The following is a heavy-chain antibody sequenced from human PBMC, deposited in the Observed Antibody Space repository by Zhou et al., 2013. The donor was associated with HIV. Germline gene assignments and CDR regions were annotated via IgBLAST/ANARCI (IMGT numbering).Heavy chain of an antibody. Sequence: QVQLVQSGAEVQKPGASVTVSCHVSGYALTDLSMHWVRQAPGSGLEWVGGIVPIFRTSNYAHKFHGRVTITADESTNTAYMELSSLRSEDTAVYYCARGAQWLVPYDAFDIWGQGTMVTVSS. J-gene: IGHJ3*02. D-gene: IGHD6-19*01. CDR2: IVPIFRTS. CDR1: GYALTDLS. V-gene: IGHV1-69*13. CDR3: ARGAQWLVPYDAFDI.